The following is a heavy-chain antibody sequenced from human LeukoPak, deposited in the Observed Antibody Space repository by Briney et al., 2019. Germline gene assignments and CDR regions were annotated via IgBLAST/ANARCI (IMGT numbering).Heavy chain of an antibody. CDR3: ARAYSGYDGIFDY. J-gene: IGHJ4*02. Sequence: PSETLSLTCSVSGYSISSGYYWGWIRQPPGKGLEWIGSIYQSGSTYHNPSLKSRVTISVDTSKNRYSLMLSSVTAADTAVYYCARAYSGYDGIFDYWGQGTLVTVSS. V-gene: IGHV4-38-2*02. CDR1: GYSISSGYY. D-gene: IGHD5-12*01. CDR2: IYQSGST.